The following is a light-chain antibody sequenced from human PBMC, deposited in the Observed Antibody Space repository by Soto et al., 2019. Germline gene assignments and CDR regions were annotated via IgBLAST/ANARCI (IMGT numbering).Light chain of an antibody. Sequence: DILMTQSPSFLSASVGDIVTITCRASQSISTWVAWYQQKPGKAPKLLIYKTSSLESGVPSRFRGSGSGTDFTLTISSLQPDDFATYYCQHYNSYSEAFGQGTKVDIK. CDR2: KTS. V-gene: IGKV1-5*03. CDR3: QHYNSYSEA. J-gene: IGKJ1*01. CDR1: QSISTW.